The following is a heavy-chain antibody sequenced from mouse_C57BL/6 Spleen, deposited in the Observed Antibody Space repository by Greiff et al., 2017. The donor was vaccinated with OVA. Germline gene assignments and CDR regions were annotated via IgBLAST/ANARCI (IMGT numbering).Heavy chain of an antibody. V-gene: IGHV3-6*01. CDR3: AREGGLRNAMDY. CDR2: ISYDGSN. CDR1: GYSITSGYY. Sequence: EVQLQESGPGLVKPSQSLSLTCSVTGYSITSGYYWNWIRQFPGNKLEWMGYISYDGSNNYNPSLKNRISITRDTSKNQFFLKLNSVTTEDTATYYCAREGGLRNAMDYWGQGTSVTVSS. D-gene: IGHD2-4*01. J-gene: IGHJ4*01.